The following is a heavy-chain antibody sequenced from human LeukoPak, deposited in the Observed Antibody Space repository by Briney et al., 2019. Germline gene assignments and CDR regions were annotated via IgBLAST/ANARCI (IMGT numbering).Heavy chain of an antibody. CDR3: ARPHGYCSGGSCYSSDYFDY. D-gene: IGHD2-15*01. V-gene: IGHV5-51*01. Sequence: GESLKISCKGSGYSFTSYWIGWVRQMPGKGLGGMGIIIPVNSDTRYSPSFQGQVTISADKSISTAYLQWSSQKASDTAMYYCARPHGYCSGGSCYSSDYFDYWGQGTLVTVSS. CDR2: IIPVNSDT. CDR1: GYSFTSYW. J-gene: IGHJ4*02.